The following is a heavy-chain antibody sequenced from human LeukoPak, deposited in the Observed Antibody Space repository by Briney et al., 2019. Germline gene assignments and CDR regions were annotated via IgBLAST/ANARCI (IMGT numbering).Heavy chain of an antibody. CDR1: GFTFSSYA. D-gene: IGHD3-22*01. CDR3: AAGSYDTFHHY. J-gene: IGHJ4*02. Sequence: GGSLRLSCAASGFTFSSYAMHWVRQAPGKGLEWVAVISYDVSNKYYADSVKGRFTISRDNSKNTLYLQMNSLRAEDTAVYYCAAGSYDTFHHYWGQGTLVTVSS. CDR2: ISYDVSNK. V-gene: IGHV3-30-3*01.